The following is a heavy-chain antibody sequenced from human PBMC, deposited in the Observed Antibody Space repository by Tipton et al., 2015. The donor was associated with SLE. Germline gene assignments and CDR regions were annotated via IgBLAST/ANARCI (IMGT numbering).Heavy chain of an antibody. CDR3: ARDRTSSSWSDAFDI. CDR1: GFTFSSYA. Sequence: SLRLSCAASGFTFSSYAMSWVRQAPGKGLEWVSAISGSGGSTYYADSVKGRFTISRDNAKTTLYLQMNSLRAEDTAVYYCARDRTSSSWSDAFDIWGQGTMVTVSS. V-gene: IGHV3-23*01. CDR2: ISGSGGST. J-gene: IGHJ3*02. D-gene: IGHD6-13*01.